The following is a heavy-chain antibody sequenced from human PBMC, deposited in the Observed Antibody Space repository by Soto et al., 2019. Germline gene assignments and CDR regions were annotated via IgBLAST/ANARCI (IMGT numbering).Heavy chain of an antibody. CDR3: ARDGNGSGSYSWNRGVFDY. CDR1: GGTFSSYT. J-gene: IGHJ4*02. V-gene: IGHV1-69*04. CDR2: IIPILGIA. D-gene: IGHD3-10*01. Sequence: GASVKVSCKASGGTFSSYTISWVRQAPGQGLEWMGRIIPILGIANYAQKFQGRVTITADKSTSTAYMELSSLRSEDTAVYYCARDGNGSGSYSWNRGVFDYWGQGTLVTVSS.